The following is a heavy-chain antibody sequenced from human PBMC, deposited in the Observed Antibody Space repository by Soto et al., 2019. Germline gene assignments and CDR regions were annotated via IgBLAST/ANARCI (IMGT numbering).Heavy chain of an antibody. CDR3: ARHLWVGTSWYLGAFDI. V-gene: IGHV4-59*08. CDR2: IYYSGST. CDR1: GDSIGNYY. J-gene: IGHJ3*02. D-gene: IGHD6-13*01. Sequence: QVQLQESGPGLVKPSETLSLTCTVSGDSIGNYYWSWIRQPPGKGLEWIGYIYYSGSTNYNPSLMGRVTIAVDTFKNQFSLKLNSVTAADTAVYYCARHLWVGTSWYLGAFDIWGQGTMVTVSS.